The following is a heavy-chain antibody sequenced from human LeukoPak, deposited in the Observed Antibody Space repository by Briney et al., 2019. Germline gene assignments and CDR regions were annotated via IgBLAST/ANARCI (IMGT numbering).Heavy chain of an antibody. D-gene: IGHD6-19*01. CDR3: ARIDAVAATPTSFDY. CDR2: IYYSGTT. CDR1: GGSISIFY. V-gene: IGHV4-59*01. Sequence: SETLSLTCTVSGGSISIFYWGWIRQPPGKGLEWIGDIYYSGTTNYNPSLKSRVTISLDTSKNQFSLRLSSVTAADTAVYYCARIDAVAATPTSFDYWGQGTLVTVSS. J-gene: IGHJ4*02.